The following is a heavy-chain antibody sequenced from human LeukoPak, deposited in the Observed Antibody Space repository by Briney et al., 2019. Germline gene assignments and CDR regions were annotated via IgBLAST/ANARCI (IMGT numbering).Heavy chain of an antibody. CDR1: GGSISSYY. V-gene: IGHV4-59*08. D-gene: IGHD6-19*01. CDR2: IYYGGST. Sequence: SETLSLTCTVSGGSISSYYWSWIRQPPGKGLEWIGYIYYGGSTNYNPSLKSRVTISVDTSKNQFSLQLSSVTAADTAVYYCARGAVAVAGRGSHFDNWGQGALVTVSS. CDR3: ARGAVAVAGRGSHFDN. J-gene: IGHJ4*02.